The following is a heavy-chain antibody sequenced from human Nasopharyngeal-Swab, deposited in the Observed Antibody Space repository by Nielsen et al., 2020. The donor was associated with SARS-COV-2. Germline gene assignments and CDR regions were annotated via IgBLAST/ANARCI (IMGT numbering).Heavy chain of an antibody. V-gene: IGHV3-7*04. J-gene: IGHJ2*01. CDR1: GFTFSNSA. CDR3: ARGGWYFDF. Sequence: GGSLRLSCAVSGFTFSNSAMTWVRQAPGKGLEWVANIKQDGSEKYYVDSVKGRFTISRDNAKNSLYLQMNSLRAEDTTVYYCARGGWYFDFWGRGTLVTVSS. CDR2: IKQDGSEK.